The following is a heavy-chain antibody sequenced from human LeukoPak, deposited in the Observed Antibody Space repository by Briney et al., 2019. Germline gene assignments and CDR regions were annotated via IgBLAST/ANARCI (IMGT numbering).Heavy chain of an antibody. CDR2: ISWDGVST. Sequence: EGSLRLSCAASGFTFDDYSIHWVRQAPGKGLEWVSFISWDGVSTYYADSVKGRFTISRDNSKNSLYLQMNSLRTEDTALYYCAKGNAYSDYYMDVWGKGTTVTVSS. V-gene: IGHV3-43*01. CDR1: GFTFDDYS. J-gene: IGHJ6*03. D-gene: IGHD1-1*01. CDR3: AKGNAYSDYYMDV.